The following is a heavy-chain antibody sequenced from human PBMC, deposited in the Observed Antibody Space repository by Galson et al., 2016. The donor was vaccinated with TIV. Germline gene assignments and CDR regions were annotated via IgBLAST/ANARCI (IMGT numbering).Heavy chain of an antibody. CDR3: ARDLGLSAFDI. Sequence: LSLTCTVSSDSIINYYLSWIRQPPGKGLEWIGYISDSGRSNENPSLKSRVTISVDTSKKQTSLKLRSVTAADTAVYYCARDLGLSAFDIWGQGTMVTVSS. V-gene: IGHV4-59*01. CDR1: SDSIINYY. J-gene: IGHJ3*02. D-gene: IGHD7-27*01. CDR2: ISDSGRS.